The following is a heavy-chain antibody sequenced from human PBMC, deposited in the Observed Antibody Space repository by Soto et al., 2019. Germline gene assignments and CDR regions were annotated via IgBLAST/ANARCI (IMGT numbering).Heavy chain of an antibody. CDR3: AREPYYYGSGSYYQPDY. Sequence: PGGSLRLSCAASGFTFSSYNMNWVRQAPGKGLEWVSFLSSSSSYIYYADSVKGRFTISRDNAKNSLYLQMNSLRAEDTAVYYCAREPYYYGSGSYYQPDYWGQGTLFTVSS. V-gene: IGHV3-21*01. J-gene: IGHJ4*02. CDR2: LSSSSSYI. CDR1: GFTFSSYN. D-gene: IGHD3-10*01.